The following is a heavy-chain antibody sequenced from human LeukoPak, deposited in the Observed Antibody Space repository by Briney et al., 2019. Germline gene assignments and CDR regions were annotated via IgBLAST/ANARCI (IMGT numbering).Heavy chain of an antibody. Sequence: PGRSLRLSCAASGFTFDDYAMHWVRQAPGKGLEWVSGISWNSGSIGYADSVKGRFTISRDNAKNSLYLQMNSLRAEDTAVYYCAKDSTVTTGYAFDIWGQGTMVTVSS. CDR1: GFTFDDYA. J-gene: IGHJ3*02. CDR3: AKDSTVTTGYAFDI. D-gene: IGHD4-17*01. CDR2: ISWNSGSI. V-gene: IGHV3-9*01.